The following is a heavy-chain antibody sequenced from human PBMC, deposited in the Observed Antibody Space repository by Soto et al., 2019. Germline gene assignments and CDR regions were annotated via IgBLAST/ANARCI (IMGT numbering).Heavy chain of an antibody. CDR2: ISSSSSTI. Sequence: GGSLRLSCAASGFTFSSYSMNWVRQAPGKGLEWVSYISSSSSTIYYADSVKGRFTISRDNAKNSLYLQMNSLRAEDTAVYYWARAYNWNYGYIHYWGQGTLVSVSS. D-gene: IGHD1-7*01. CDR3: ARAYNWNYGYIHY. V-gene: IGHV3-48*01. CDR1: GFTFSSYS. J-gene: IGHJ4*02.